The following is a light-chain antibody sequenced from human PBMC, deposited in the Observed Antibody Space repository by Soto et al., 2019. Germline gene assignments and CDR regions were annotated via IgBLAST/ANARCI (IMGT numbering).Light chain of an antibody. CDR1: QSVSSS. CDR2: DTS. CDR3: QQSYSTPHT. J-gene: IGKJ2*01. Sequence: EIVLTQSPGTLSVSPGERVTLSCRASQSVSSSLAWYQQRPGQAPRLLIYDTSTRAPGIAARFSGSGSGTDFTLTISSLQPEDFATYYCQQSYSTPHTFGQGTKVDIK. V-gene: IGKV3-15*01.